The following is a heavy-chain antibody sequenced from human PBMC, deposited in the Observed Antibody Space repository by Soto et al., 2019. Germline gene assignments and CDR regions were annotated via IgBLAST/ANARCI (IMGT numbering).Heavy chain of an antibody. CDR1: GYTFTSYG. D-gene: IGHD2-15*01. Sequence: ASVKVSCKASGYTFTSYGISWVRQAPGQGLERMGWISAYNGNTNYAQKLQGRVTMTTDTSTSTAYMELRSMRSDDTAVYYCARDVGCSGGSCYSGSDIFDYWGQGTLVTVSS. J-gene: IGHJ4*02. CDR3: ARDVGCSGGSCYSGSDIFDY. CDR2: ISAYNGNT. V-gene: IGHV1-18*01.